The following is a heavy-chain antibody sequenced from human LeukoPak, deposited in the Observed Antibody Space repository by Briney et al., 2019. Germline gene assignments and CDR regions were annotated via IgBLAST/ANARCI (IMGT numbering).Heavy chain of an antibody. D-gene: IGHD6-19*01. CDR1: GFAFSVYA. V-gene: IGHV3-23*01. Sequence: GGSLRLSCAASGFAFSVYAMSWLRQPPGKGLEWVSTINANSGTTSYAASVRGRFTISRGNSKNTLYLQLNTLRADDTATYYCAKPISGGLAVTADWFHPWGQGTLVVVSS. CDR2: INANSGTT. J-gene: IGHJ5*01. CDR3: AKPISGGLAVTADWFHP.